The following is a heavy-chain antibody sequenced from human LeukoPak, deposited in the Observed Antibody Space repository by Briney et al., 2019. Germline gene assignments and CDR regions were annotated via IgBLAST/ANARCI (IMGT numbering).Heavy chain of an antibody. V-gene: IGHV3-7*01. CDR3: ARFLNWSPLRGWFDP. CDR2: IKQDGSEK. CDR1: GFTFSSYW. J-gene: IGHJ5*02. Sequence: GGSLRLSCAASGFTFSSYWMSWVRQAPGKGLEWVANIKQDGSEKYYVDSVKGRFTISRDNAKNSLYLQMNSLRAEDTAVYYCARFLNWSPLRGWFDPWGQGTLVTVSS. D-gene: IGHD1-1*01.